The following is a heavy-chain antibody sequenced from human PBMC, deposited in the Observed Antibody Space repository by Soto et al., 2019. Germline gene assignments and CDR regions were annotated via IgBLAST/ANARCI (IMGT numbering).Heavy chain of an antibody. D-gene: IGHD3-10*01. CDR1: GGSISSIGYY. J-gene: IGHJ3*02. CDR3: AKGGSGSYSNAFDI. V-gene: IGHV4-39*01. CDR2: IYYSGST. Sequence: SETLSLTCTVSGGSISSIGYYWGWIRQPPGKGLEWIGSIYYSGSTYYNPSLKSRVTISVDTSKNQFSLKLSSVTAADTAVYYCAKGGSGSYSNAFDIWGQGTMVTVSS.